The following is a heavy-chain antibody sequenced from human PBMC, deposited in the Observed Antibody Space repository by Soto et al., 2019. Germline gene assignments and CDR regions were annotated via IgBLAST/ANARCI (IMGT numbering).Heavy chain of an antibody. Sequence: ASVKVSCKASGYTFTSYYMHWVRQAPGQGLEWMGIINPSGGSTSYARKFQGRVTMTRDTSTSTVYMELSSLRSEDTAVYYCAREAPYYYGSGSYLTNNYYYHYGMDVWGQGTTGTVS. V-gene: IGHV1-46*01. CDR1: GYTFTSYY. J-gene: IGHJ6*02. CDR3: AREAPYYYGSGSYLTNNYYYHYGMDV. CDR2: INPSGGST. D-gene: IGHD3-10*01.